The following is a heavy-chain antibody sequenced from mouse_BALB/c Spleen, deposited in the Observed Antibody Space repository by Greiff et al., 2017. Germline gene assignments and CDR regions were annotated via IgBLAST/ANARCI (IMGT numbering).Heavy chain of an antibody. Sequence: VQLQQSGPQLVRPGASVKISCKASGYSFTSYWMHWVKQRPGQGLEWIGMIDPSDSETRLNQKFKDKATLTVDKSSSTAYMQLSSPTSEDSAVYYCARLDGSRNAWFAYWGQGTLVTVSA. CDR1: GYSFTSYW. V-gene: IGHV1S126*01. D-gene: IGHD1-1*01. J-gene: IGHJ3*01. CDR2: IDPSDSET. CDR3: ARLDGSRNAWFAY.